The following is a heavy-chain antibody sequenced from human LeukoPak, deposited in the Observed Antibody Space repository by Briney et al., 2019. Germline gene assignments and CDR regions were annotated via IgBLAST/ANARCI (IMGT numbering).Heavy chain of an antibody. CDR1: GGSIRSSYYY. CDR2: VYHSGST. J-gene: IGHJ4*02. Sequence: SETLSLTCTVSGGSIRSSYYYWGWIRQPPGKGLEWIGHVYHSGSTNYNPSLKSRVTISVDTSKNQFSLKLSSVTAADTAVYYCARAGNYYYSSGYYSHFDYWGQGTLVTVSS. D-gene: IGHD3-22*01. V-gene: IGHV4-61*05. CDR3: ARAGNYYYSSGYYSHFDY.